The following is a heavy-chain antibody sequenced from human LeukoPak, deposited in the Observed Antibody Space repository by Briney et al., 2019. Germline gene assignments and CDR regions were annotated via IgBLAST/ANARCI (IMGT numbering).Heavy chain of an antibody. CDR2: ISSSGSTK. J-gene: IGHJ4*02. Sequence: PGGSLRLSCGASGITFSSYSMNWVRQAPGKGLEWVSYISSSGSTKYYADSVKGRFTISRDNARNSLYLQMNSLRAEDTAVYYCARDEYYDSSFDYWGQGTLVTVSS. CDR3: ARDEYYDSSFDY. CDR1: GITFSSYS. D-gene: IGHD3-22*01. V-gene: IGHV3-48*01.